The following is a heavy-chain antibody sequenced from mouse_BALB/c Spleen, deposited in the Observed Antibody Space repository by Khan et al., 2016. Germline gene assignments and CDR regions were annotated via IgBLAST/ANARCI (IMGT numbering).Heavy chain of an antibody. CDR2: ISYDGSN. D-gene: IGHD1-1*01. V-gene: IGHV3-6*02. J-gene: IGHJ2*01. CDR3: ARWGFGSRRYYFDY. Sequence: EVQLQESGPGLVKPSQSLSLTCSVTGYSITSGYYWNWIRQFPGNKLEWMGYISYDGSNNYNPSHKNRFSITRDSSRNQFFLKLNSVTTEDTATYYCARWGFGSRRYYFDYWGQGTTLTVSS. CDR1: GYSITSGYY.